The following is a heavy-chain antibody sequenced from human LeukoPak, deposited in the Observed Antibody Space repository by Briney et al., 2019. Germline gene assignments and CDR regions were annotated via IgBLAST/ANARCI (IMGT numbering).Heavy chain of an antibody. V-gene: IGHV3-48*03. CDR2: ISSSGSTI. CDR1: GFTFSTYD. D-gene: IGHD3-10*01. Sequence: GGSLRLSCAASGFTFSTYDMNWVRQAPGKGLEWVSYISSSGSTIYYADSVKGRFTISRDNAKNSLYLQMNSLRAEDTAVYYCARDLGPWFGSIGGAFVIWGQGTMLTVSS. CDR3: ARDLGPWFGSIGGAFVI. J-gene: IGHJ3*02.